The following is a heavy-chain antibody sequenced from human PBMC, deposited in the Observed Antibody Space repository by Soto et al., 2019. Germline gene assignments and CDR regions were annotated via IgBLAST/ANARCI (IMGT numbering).Heavy chain of an antibody. CDR2: IYWDDDQ. D-gene: IGHD5-12*01. Sequence: QITLKESGPTLIKPTQTLRLTCTFSGFSLSTSAAGVGWVRQPPGKALEWLGIIYWDDDQRFSPFLKSRLAIPKDTSRNQVVLTLTNMDPVDTGTYYCAHTVRREVATFLDFWGQGTPVTVSS. CDR1: GFSLSTSAAG. V-gene: IGHV2-5*02. J-gene: IGHJ4*02. CDR3: AHTVRREVATFLDF.